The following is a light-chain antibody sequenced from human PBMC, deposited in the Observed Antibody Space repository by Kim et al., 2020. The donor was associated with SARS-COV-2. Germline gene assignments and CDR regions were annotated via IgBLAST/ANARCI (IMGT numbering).Light chain of an antibody. J-gene: IGLJ2*01. V-gene: IGLV3-21*04. CDR1: NSGSKS. CDR3: QVWDSSSDHVV. CDR2: YDS. Sequence: PGNTGRSPCGGNNSGSKSVHWYQQKPGQAPVLVIYYDSDRPSGIPERFSGSNSGNTALLTISRVEAGDEADYYCQVWDSSSDHVVFGGGTQLTVL.